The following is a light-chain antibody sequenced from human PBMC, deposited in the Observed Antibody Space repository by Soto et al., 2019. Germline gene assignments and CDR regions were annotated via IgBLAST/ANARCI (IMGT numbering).Light chain of an antibody. V-gene: IGLV1-44*01. CDR2: GNN. Sequence: QLVLTQPPSASGTPGQRVTISCSGSNSNIGSRTVNWYQQLPGTAPKLLMSGNNQRPSGVPDRFSGSKSGASASLAINGLQSEDEADYYCAAWDDSLNVVFGGGTKVTVL. J-gene: IGLJ2*01. CDR1: NSNIGSRT. CDR3: AAWDDSLNVV.